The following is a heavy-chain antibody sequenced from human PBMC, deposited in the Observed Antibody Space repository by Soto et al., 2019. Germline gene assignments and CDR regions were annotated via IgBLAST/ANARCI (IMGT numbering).Heavy chain of an antibody. D-gene: IGHD2-15*01. CDR3: ATMLLNDLGAFDI. CDR1: GYSFTSYW. CDR2: IDPSDSYN. Sequence: GESLKISCKGSGYSFTSYWIGWVRQMPGKGLEWMGRIDPSDSYNNYSPSFQGHVTISADKSISTAYLQWSSLKASDTAMYYCATMLLNDLGAFDIWGQGTMVTVSS. V-gene: IGHV5-10-1*01. J-gene: IGHJ3*02.